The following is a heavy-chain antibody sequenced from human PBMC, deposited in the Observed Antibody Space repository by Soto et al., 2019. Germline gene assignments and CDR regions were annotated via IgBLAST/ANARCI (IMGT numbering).Heavy chain of an antibody. D-gene: IGHD6-13*01. J-gene: IGHJ4*02. CDR3: ARGPQTIAAAVDE. V-gene: IGHV4-34*01. CDR1: GGSFSGYY. CDR2: INHSGST. Sequence: SETLSLTCAVYGGSFSGYYWSWIRQPPGKGLEWIGEINHSGSTNYNPSLKSRVTISVDTSKNQFSLKLSSVTAADTAVYYCARGPQTIAAAVDEWGQRTLVTVSS.